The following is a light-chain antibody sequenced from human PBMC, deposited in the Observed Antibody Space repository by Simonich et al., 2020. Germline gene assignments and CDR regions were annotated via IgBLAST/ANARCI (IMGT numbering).Light chain of an antibody. J-gene: IGKJ2*01. CDR3: QQYYSTPYT. V-gene: IGKV4-1*01. Sequence: DIVMTQSPDSLAVSLGERATINCKSSQSVLYSSNNKNYLAWYQQKPGQHPKLLIYRASTRESGVPDRFSGSGSGTDFTLTISSLQAEDVAVYYCQQYYSTPYTFGQGTKLEIK. CDR1: QSVLYSSNNKNY. CDR2: RAS.